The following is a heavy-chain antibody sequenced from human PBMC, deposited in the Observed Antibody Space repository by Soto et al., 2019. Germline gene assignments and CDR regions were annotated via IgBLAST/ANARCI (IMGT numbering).Heavy chain of an antibody. CDR1: SDSISSYY. CDR2: ISYSGST. J-gene: IGHJ4*02. CDR3: VRGTSWQLPFDY. D-gene: IGHD6-13*01. Sequence: PSETLSLTCTVSSDSISSYYWSWIRQPPGKRLEWIGYISYSGSTDYNPSLKSRVTISGDTSKNQFSLKVSSVTAADTAVYYCVRGTSWQLPFDYWGQGTLVTVSS. V-gene: IGHV4-59*01.